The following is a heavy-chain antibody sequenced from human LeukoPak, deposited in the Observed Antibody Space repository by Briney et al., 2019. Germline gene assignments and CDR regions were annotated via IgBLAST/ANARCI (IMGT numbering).Heavy chain of an antibody. Sequence: ASVKVSCKASSYTFSSYGISWVRQAPGQGLGWMGWISVYNGNTKYAQNFQGRVTMTTDTSTSTAYMELRSLRSDDTAVYYCARAGDSGYEDYALDYWGQGTLVTVSS. CDR1: SYTFSSYG. CDR2: ISVYNGNT. J-gene: IGHJ4*02. CDR3: ARAGDSGYEDYALDY. D-gene: IGHD5-12*01. V-gene: IGHV1-18*01.